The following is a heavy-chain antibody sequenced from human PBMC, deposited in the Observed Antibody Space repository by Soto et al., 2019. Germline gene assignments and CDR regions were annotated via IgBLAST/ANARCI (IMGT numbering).Heavy chain of an antibody. D-gene: IGHD4-17*01. CDR3: VRVYGEIDY. CDR1: GYTFLNYD. J-gene: IGHJ4*02. CDR2: LNPKSGYS. Sequence: ASVKVSCKASGYTFLNYDINSVRQATGQGLEWMGWLNPKSGYSGSAQQFHGRITMTRSNSLTTAYMELSSLRSEDTAVYYCVRVYGEIDYWGPGTLVTVSS. V-gene: IGHV1-8*01.